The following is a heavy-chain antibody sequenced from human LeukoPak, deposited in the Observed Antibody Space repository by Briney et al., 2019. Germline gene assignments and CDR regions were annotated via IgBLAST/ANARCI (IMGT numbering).Heavy chain of an antibody. CDR2: IFPGDSDT. V-gene: IGHV5-51*01. D-gene: IGHD6-13*01. J-gene: IGHJ6*02. CDR1: GCSFINYW. Sequence: PGESLKISCKGSGCSFINYWIGWVRQMPGNGLEWMGIIFPGDSDTKYSPSFQGRVTISADKSISTAYLQWSSLKASDTAMYYCARLAAAGNYYYYYGMDVWGQGTTVTVSS. CDR3: ARLAAAGNYYYYYGMDV.